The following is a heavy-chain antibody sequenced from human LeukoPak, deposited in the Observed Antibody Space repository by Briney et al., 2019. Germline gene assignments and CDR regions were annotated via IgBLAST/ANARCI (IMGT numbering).Heavy chain of an antibody. D-gene: IGHD2-2*01. J-gene: IGHJ4*02. CDR3: ARSPYGYCSSTSCLIWDY. CDR2: ISASGGST. V-gene: IGHV3-23*01. Sequence: GSLRLSCAASGFTFSSYAMSWVRQAPGKGLEWVSTISASGGSTYYADSVKGRFTISRDNSKNTLYLQMNSLRAEDTAVYFCARSPYGYCSSTSCLIWDYWGQGTLVTVSS. CDR1: GFTFSSYA.